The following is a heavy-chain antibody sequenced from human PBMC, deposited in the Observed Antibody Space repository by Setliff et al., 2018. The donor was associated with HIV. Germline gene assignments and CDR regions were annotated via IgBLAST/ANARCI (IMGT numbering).Heavy chain of an antibody. J-gene: IGHJ4*02. CDR2: IWYDGSNQ. CDR1: GFTFSNFA. D-gene: IGHD6-13*01. V-gene: IGHV3-33*01. CDR3: ARYSSSWHTFDY. Sequence: LRLSCAASGFTFSNFAMHWVRQAPGKGLEWVAVIWYDGSNQNYADSVKGRLTISRDNSNNILHLQMNSLTPEDTAVYHCARYSSSWHTFDYWGQGTPVTAPQ.